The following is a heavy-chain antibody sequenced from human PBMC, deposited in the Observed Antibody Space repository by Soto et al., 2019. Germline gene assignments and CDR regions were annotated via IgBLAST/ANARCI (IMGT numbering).Heavy chain of an antibody. CDR1: GFVFDDYR. V-gene: IGHV3-43*01. CDR2: ISWDGADS. Sequence: SLRLSCAASGFVFDDYRIHWVRQAPGKGLEWVSFISWDGADSYYADSVKGRFTISRDNSRNFVYLQMNSLRTEDTALYYCTKEIEVALRYGMDVWGQGTTVTVSS. J-gene: IGHJ6*02. CDR3: TKEIEVALRYGMDV.